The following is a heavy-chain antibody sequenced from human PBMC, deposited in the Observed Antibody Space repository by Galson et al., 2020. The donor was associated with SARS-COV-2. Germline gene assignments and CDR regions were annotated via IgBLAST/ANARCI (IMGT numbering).Heavy chain of an antibody. Sequence: QAGGSLRLSCVASGFTFSSHAMSWVRQAPGKGLEWVSTIGGDGVKTYFADSAKGRFTISRDNSQNTLYLHMNSLRVEDTAFYFCAKDTGTSSLIPHPPFDSWGQGTLVTVSS. CDR3: AKDTGTSSLIPHPPFDS. CDR1: GFTFSSHA. D-gene: IGHD2-2*01. V-gene: IGHV3-23*01. CDR2: IGGDGVKT. J-gene: IGHJ5*01.